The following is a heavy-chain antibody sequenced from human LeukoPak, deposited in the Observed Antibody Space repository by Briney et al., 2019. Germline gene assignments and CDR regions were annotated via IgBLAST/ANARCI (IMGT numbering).Heavy chain of an antibody. Sequence: ASVKVSCKASGYTLTSYGISWVRQAPGQGLEWMGWISAYNGNTNYAQKLQGRVTMTTDTSTSTAYMELRSLRSDDTAVYYCATSGTVTTEFDYWGQGTLVTVSS. CDR2: ISAYNGNT. CDR3: ATSGTVTTEFDY. V-gene: IGHV1-18*01. D-gene: IGHD4-17*01. CDR1: GYTLTSYG. J-gene: IGHJ4*02.